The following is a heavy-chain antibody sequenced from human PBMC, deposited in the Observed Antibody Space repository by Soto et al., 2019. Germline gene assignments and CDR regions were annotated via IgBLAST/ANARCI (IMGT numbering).Heavy chain of an antibody. V-gene: IGHV3-30-3*01. J-gene: IGHJ5*02. D-gene: IGHD3-22*01. CDR1: GFTFSSYA. CDR2: ISYDGSNK. CDR3: ARELRFYDSSGYYYDWFDP. Sequence: GSLRLSCAASGFTFSSYAMHWVRQAPGKGLEWVAVISYDGSNKYYADSVKGRFTISRDNSKNTLYLQMNSLRAEDTAVYYCARELRFYDSSGYYYDWFDPWGQGTLVTVSS.